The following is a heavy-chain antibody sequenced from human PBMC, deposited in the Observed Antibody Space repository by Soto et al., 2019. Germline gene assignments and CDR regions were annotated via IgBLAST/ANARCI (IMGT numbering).Heavy chain of an antibody. CDR2: ISSSSTTI. Sequence: PWGSLILSCAASGFRFSVFGMNWVRQAPGKGLEWIAYISSSSTTIVYGGSVECRFTVSRDNVENSLYLQMKSLRDDDKAVYYCARDRGGVVAGFNWLDPWGHGTPVTVSS. V-gene: IGHV3-48*02. J-gene: IGHJ5*02. CDR1: GFRFSVFG. D-gene: IGHD6-19*01. CDR3: ARDRGGVVAGFNWLDP.